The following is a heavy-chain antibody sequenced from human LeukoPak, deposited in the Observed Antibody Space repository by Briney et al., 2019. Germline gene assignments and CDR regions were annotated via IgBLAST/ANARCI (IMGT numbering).Heavy chain of an antibody. Sequence: SETLSLTCTVSGGSISSSSYYWGWIRQPPGKGLEWIGTIYYSGSTYYNPSLKSRVTISVDTSKNQFSLKLSSVTAADTAVYYCARSYYGSGSYQGYAFDIWGQGTMVTVSS. V-gene: IGHV4-39*07. CDR1: GGSISSSSYY. CDR2: IYYSGST. D-gene: IGHD3-10*01. CDR3: ARSYYGSGSYQGYAFDI. J-gene: IGHJ3*02.